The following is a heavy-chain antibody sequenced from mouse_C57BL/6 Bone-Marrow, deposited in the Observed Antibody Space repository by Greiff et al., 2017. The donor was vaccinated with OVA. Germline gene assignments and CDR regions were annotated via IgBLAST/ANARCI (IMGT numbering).Heavy chain of an antibody. CDR1: GYTFTSYW. CDR2: IYPGSGST. CDR3: ARSLAAQAEGSAMDY. D-gene: IGHD3-2*02. V-gene: IGHV1-55*01. J-gene: IGHJ4*01. Sequence: QVQLQQPGAELVKPGASVKMSCKASGYTFTSYWITWVKQRPGQGLEWIGDIYPGSGSTNYNEKFKSKATLTVDTSSSTAYMQLSSLTSEDSAVYYCARSLAAQAEGSAMDYWGQGTSVTVSS.